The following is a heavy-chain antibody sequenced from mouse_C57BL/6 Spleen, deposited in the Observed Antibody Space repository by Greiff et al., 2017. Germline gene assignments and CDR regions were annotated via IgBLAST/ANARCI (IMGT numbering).Heavy chain of an antibody. J-gene: IGHJ3*01. Sequence: EVQLKQSGTVLVRPGASVKLSCKTSGYTFTSYWMHWVKQRPGQGLEWIGAIYPGNSDTSYNQKFKGKAKLTAVTSASTAYMELRSLADEDSAVYYCTREITKGFAYWGQGTLVTVSA. CDR2: IYPGNSDT. CDR3: TREITKGFAY. CDR1: GYTFTSYW. V-gene: IGHV1-5*01. D-gene: IGHD2-4*01.